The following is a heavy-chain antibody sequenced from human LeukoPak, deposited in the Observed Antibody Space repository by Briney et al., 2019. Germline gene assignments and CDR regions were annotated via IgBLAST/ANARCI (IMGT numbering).Heavy chain of an antibody. J-gene: IGHJ3*02. CDR2: IYYSGST. CDR3: ARHGLLWFGELLSSLDAFDI. CDR1: GGSISSYY. Sequence: SETLSLTCTVSGGSISSYYWSWIRQPPGKGLEWIGYIYYSGSTNYNPSLKSRVTISVDTSKNQSSLKLSSVTAADTAVYYCARHGLLWFGELLSSLDAFDIWGQGTMVTVSS. V-gene: IGHV4-59*08. D-gene: IGHD3-10*01.